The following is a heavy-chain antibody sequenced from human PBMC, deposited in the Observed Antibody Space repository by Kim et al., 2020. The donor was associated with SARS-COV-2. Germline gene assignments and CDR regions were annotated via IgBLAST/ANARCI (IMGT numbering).Heavy chain of an antibody. J-gene: IGHJ4*01. CDR3: YFNLPLTDYTADFDY. CDR2: ITSNTYGVTT. D-gene: IGHD3-9*01. CDR1: GFTFSNAW. Sequence: GGSLRLSCTASGFTFSNAWMNWVRQAPGKGLEWVGHITSNTYGVTTDLAAPVKGRFTISSDDIYNLPYLHLNSLNTEETAVYYCYFNLPLTDYTADFDY. V-gene: IGHV3-15*01.